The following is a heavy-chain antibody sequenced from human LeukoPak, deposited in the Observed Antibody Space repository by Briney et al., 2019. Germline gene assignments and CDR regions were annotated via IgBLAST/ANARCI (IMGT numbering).Heavy chain of an antibody. J-gene: IGHJ6*02. CDR2: IYSGGST. V-gene: IGHV3-53*05. Sequence: GGSLRLSCAASGFTVSSNYMSWVRQAPGKGLEWVSVIYSGGSTYYADSVKGRFTISRDNAKNSLYLQMNSLRAEDTALYYCAKDNCSSTSCYSTGMDVWGQGTTVTVSS. CDR3: AKDNCSSTSCYSTGMDV. D-gene: IGHD2-2*01. CDR1: GFTVSSNY.